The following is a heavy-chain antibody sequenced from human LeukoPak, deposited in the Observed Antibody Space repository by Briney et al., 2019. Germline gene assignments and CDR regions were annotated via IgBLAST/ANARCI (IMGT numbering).Heavy chain of an antibody. J-gene: IGHJ5*02. CDR2: ISYDGSNK. CDR1: GFTFSSYA. CDR3: ARGDATRFGP. Sequence: GGSLRLSCAASGFTFSSYAMHWVRQAPGKGLEWVAVISYDGSNKYYADSVKGRFTISRDNAKNSLYLQMNSLRAEDTAVYYCARGDATRFGPWGQGTLVTVSS. V-gene: IGHV3-30-3*01.